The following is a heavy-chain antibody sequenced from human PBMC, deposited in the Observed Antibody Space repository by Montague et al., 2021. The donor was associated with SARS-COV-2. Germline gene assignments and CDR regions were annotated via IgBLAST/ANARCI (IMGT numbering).Heavy chain of an antibody. CDR3: ARQYIGYNRRFDY. D-gene: IGHD5-12*01. CDR2: ISSSGGI. CDR1: GSISGYY. Sequence: SETLSLTCTVSGSISGYYWAWIRQSAGKGLEWIGRISSSGGIAYNASLRSRVTMSLDTSKIQLSLKLSSVTAADTAVHYCARQYIGYNRRFDYWGQGALVTVSP. J-gene: IGHJ4*02. V-gene: IGHV4-4*07.